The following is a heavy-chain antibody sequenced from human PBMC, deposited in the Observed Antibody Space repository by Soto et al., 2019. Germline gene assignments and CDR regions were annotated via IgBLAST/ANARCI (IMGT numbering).Heavy chain of an antibody. Sequence: GGSLRLSCEASGFTFSRYAMHWVRQAPGKGLEWVAVTSYDGGNEYYGDSVKGRFTISRDNSKNTLYLQMTSLRAEDTAVYYSAIDIVTTATHWFDPRGHRSLVTVSS. V-gene: IGHV3-30-3*01. D-gene: IGHD2-15*01. CDR3: AIDIVTTATHWFDP. CDR1: GFTFSRYA. J-gene: IGHJ5*02. CDR2: TSYDGGNE.